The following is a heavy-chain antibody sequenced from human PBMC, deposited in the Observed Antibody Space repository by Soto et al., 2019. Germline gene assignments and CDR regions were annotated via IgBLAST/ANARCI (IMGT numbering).Heavy chain of an antibody. V-gene: IGHV3-23*01. D-gene: IGHD6-13*01. J-gene: IGHJ4*02. CDR1: GFTFSSHA. CDR3: AKVSSSWYAGFFDL. CDR2: LSGSGGSI. Sequence: GGSLRLSCTASGFTFSSHAMTWARQAPGKGLEWVSGLSGSGGSIYYADSVKGRFTISRDNSMNTLYLQMKTLRAEDTAVYYCAKVSSSWYAGFFDLWGQGTPVTVSS.